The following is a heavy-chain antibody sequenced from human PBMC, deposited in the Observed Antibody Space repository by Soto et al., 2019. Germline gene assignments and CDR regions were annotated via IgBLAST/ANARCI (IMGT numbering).Heavy chain of an antibody. V-gene: IGHV4-59*08. J-gene: IGHJ6*03. D-gene: IGHD3-16*01. Sequence: QVQLQESGPGLVKPSETLSLSCRVSGGSISGHYWSWVRQTPGKGLEWIGYMYYSGSNNYNPSLKSRVTISVDTSKNHFSLRLTSVTAADTAVYYCARGPYYDLIWNYYYMDVWGKGTTVTVSS. CDR1: GGSISGHY. CDR3: ARGPYYDLIWNYYYMDV. CDR2: MYYSGSN.